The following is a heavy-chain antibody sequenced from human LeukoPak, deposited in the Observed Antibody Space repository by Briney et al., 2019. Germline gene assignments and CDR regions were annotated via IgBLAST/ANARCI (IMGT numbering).Heavy chain of an antibody. CDR3: ARDSAHIVVVPVVIPPSLDNWFDP. CDR2: ISAYNGNT. V-gene: IGHV1-18*01. J-gene: IGHJ5*02. D-gene: IGHD2-2*01. Sequence: ASVKVSCKASGYTFTSYGISWVRRAPGQGLEWMGWISAYNGNTNYAQKLQGRVTVTTDTSTSTAYMELRSLRSDDTAVYYCARDSAHIVVVPVVIPPSLDNWFDPWGQGTLVTVSS. CDR1: GYTFTSYG.